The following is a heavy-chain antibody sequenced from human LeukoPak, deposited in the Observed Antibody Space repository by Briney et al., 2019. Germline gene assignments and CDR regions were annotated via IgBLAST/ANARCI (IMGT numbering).Heavy chain of an antibody. J-gene: IGHJ5*02. Sequence: SETLSLTCAVYGGSFSGYYWSWIRQPPGKGLEWIGEINHSGSTNYNPSLKSRVTISVDTSKNQFSLKLSSVTAADTAVYYCAKNGQSGFSFDPWGQGTLVTVSS. V-gene: IGHV4-34*01. CDR3: AKNGQSGFSFDP. CDR1: GGSFSGYY. D-gene: IGHD3-3*01. CDR2: INHSGST.